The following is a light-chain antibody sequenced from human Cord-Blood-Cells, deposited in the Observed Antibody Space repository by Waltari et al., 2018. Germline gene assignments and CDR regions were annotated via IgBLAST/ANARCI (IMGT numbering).Light chain of an antibody. V-gene: IGLV1-47*01. Sequence: SVLTQPPSASGTPGQRVTISCSGSSSNIGRNYVYWYQQLPGTAPNLLIYRNNQRPSGVPDRFSGSKSGTSASLAISGLRSEDEADYYCAAWDDSLSGWVFGGGTKLTVL. CDR1: SSNIGRNY. J-gene: IGLJ3*02. CDR2: RNN. CDR3: AAWDDSLSGWV.